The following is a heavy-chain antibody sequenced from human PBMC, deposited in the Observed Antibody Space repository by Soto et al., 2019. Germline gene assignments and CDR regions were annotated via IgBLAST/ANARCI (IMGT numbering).Heavy chain of an antibody. CDR1: GGTFSSYA. CDR2: IIPIFGTA. J-gene: IGHJ4*02. CDR3: ARGGGYCSGGSCFEYFDY. Sequence: QVQLVQSGAEVKKPGSSVKVSCKASGGTFSSYAISWVRQAPGQGLEWMGGIIPIFGTANYAQKFQGRVTITADESTSTAYMGLSSLGSGDTAVYYCARGGGYCSGGSCFEYFDYWGQGTLVTVSS. D-gene: IGHD2-15*01. V-gene: IGHV1-69*01.